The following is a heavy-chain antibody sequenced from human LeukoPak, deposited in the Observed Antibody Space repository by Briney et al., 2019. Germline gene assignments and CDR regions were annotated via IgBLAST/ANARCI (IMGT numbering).Heavy chain of an antibody. CDR3: AKRADGCSGVSCYYYYMDV. CDR1: GFTFSNYP. V-gene: IGHV3-23*01. Sequence: GGSLRLSCAASGFTFSNYPMNWVRPAPGKGLEWVSTISGVGNSTYYAESVKGRFTMSRDNSKNTVYLQMNSLRVEDTAIYYCAKRADGCSGVSCYYYYMDVWGKGTTVTVSS. D-gene: IGHD2-15*01. CDR2: ISGVGNST. J-gene: IGHJ6*03.